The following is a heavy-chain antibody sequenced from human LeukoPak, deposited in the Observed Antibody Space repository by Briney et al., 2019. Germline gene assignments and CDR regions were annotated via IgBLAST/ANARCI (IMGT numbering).Heavy chain of an antibody. CDR1: GGSISRNSDY. CDR2: IYYGGST. V-gene: IGHV4-39*07. Sequence: SETLSLNCTVSGGSISRNSDYWGWIRQPPGKGLEWIGSIYYGGSTYYNPSLKSRVTISVDTSKNQFSLKLSSVTAADTAVYYCARVPLDIVVVVAATPFDYWGQGTLVTASS. D-gene: IGHD2-15*01. CDR3: ARVPLDIVVVVAATPFDY. J-gene: IGHJ4*02.